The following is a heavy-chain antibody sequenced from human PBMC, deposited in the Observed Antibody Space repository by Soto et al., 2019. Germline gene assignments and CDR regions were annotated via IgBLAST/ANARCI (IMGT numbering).Heavy chain of an antibody. J-gene: IGHJ6*02. CDR2: ISSSSSNI. V-gene: IGHV3-21*06. CDR3: ARDLEYDGMDV. CDR1: GFTFSDSV. Sequence: GGSLRLSCVGSGFTFSDSVMAWVRQAPGKGLEWVSSISSSSSNIHYADSVRGRLTISRDNAKNSLYLEMDSLRAEDTAVYYCARDLEYDGMDVWGQGTTVTVSS.